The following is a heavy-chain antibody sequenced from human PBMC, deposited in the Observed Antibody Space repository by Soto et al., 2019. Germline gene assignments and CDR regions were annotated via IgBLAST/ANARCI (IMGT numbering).Heavy chain of an antibody. Sequence: TETLSLTCTVSGGSISSSNWWSWVRQPPGKGLEWIGEIYHSGSTNYNPSLKSRVTISVDKSKNQFSLKLSSVTAADTAVYYCARPGDYGDYFDYWGQGTLVTVPQ. CDR3: ARPGDYGDYFDY. D-gene: IGHD4-17*01. CDR2: IYHSGST. V-gene: IGHV4-4*02. J-gene: IGHJ4*02. CDR1: GGSISSSNW.